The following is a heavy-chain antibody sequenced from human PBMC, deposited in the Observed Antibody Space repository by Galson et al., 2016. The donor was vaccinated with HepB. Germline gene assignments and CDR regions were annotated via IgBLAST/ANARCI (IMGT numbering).Heavy chain of an antibody. CDR2: IHPGDSET. CDR1: GFTFTNYW. Sequence: QSGAEVKKPGESLKISCKGSGFTFTNYWIGWVRQMPGKGLDWMGIIHPGDSETRYSPSYRGQVTFSADTSITTAYLQWGSLKASDTAMYYCVRDGYWGQGTPVTVSS. J-gene: IGHJ4*02. V-gene: IGHV5-51*01. CDR3: VRDGY.